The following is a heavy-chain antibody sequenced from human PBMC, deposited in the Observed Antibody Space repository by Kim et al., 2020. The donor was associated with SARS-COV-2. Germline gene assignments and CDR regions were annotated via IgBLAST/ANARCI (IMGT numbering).Heavy chain of an antibody. D-gene: IGHD6-19*01. CDR3: AREGSSGWYQHYYYYYYGMDV. CDR1: GGTFSSYA. V-gene: IGHV1-69*13. Sequence: SVKVSCKASGGTFSSYAISWVRQAPGQGLEWMGGIIPIFGTANYAQKFQGRVTITADESTSTAYMELSSLRSEDTAVYYCAREGSSGWYQHYYYYYYGMDVWGQGTTGTVSS. CDR2: IIPIFGTA. J-gene: IGHJ6*02.